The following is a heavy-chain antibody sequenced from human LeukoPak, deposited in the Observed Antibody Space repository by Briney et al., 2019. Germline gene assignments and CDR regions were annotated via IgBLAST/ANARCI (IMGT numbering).Heavy chain of an antibody. J-gene: IGHJ4*02. CDR2: INHSGST. V-gene: IGHV4-34*01. CDR3: ARARLLYYYDSSGYYYSWGFDY. CDR1: GGSFSSYY. D-gene: IGHD3-22*01. Sequence: PSESLSLTCAVYGGSFSSYYWSWIRQPPGKGLEWIGEINHSGSTNYNPSLKSRVTISVDTSKNQFSLKLSSVTAADTAVYYCARARLLYYYDSSGYYYSWGFDYWGQGTLVTVSS.